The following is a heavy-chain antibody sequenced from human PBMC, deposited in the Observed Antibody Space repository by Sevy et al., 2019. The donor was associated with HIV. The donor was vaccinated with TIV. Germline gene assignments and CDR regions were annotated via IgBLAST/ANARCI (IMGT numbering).Heavy chain of an antibody. CDR3: AREVGTGSYVDY. D-gene: IGHD3-10*01. J-gene: IGHJ4*02. CDR2: ISGSSRYI. CDR1: GFTFSGSS. Sequence: GGSLRLSCLVSGFTFSGSSMNWVRQAPGKGLEWVSSISGSSRYIYYADSLKGRFTISRDNAKNSLFLQMNSLRAEDTAVYYCAREVGTGSYVDYWGQGTLVTVSS. V-gene: IGHV3-21*01.